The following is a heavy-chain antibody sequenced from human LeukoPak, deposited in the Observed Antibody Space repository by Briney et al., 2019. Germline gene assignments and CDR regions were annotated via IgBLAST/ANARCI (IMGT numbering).Heavy chain of an antibody. D-gene: IGHD6-6*01. CDR3: AREASSGWFDP. CDR1: GFTFSSYW. J-gene: IGHJ5*02. Sequence: TGGSLRLSCAASGFTFSSYWMHWVRQAPGKGLVWVSRINSDGSSTSYADSVKGRFTISRDNAKNTLYLRMNSLRAEDTAVYYCAREASSGWFDPWGQGTLVTVSS. V-gene: IGHV3-74*01. CDR2: INSDGSST.